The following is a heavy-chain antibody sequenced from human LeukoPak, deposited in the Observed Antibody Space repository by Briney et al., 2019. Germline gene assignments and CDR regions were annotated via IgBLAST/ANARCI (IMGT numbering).Heavy chain of an antibody. J-gene: IGHJ4*02. V-gene: IGHV3-53*04. CDR2: IYSGGDT. Sequence: PGGSLRLSCAASGVTISSDCMSWVRQAPGKGLEWVSLIYSGGDTYYADSVRGRFTISRHDSKNTLFLQMDSLRTEDTGIYYCANRMTFGGQGTLVTVSS. D-gene: IGHD2/OR15-2a*01. CDR3: ANRMTF. CDR1: GVTISSDC.